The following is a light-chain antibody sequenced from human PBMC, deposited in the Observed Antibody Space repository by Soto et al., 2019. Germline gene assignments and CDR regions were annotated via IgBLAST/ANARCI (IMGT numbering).Light chain of an antibody. CDR3: QQSYSRT. V-gene: IGKV1-39*01. CDR1: QSISNY. CDR2: AAS. Sequence: DIQLTQPPSSLSASVGDRVSISCRASQSISNYLNWYQQKPGKAPKVLIFAASRLQSGVPSRFSGSGSGTDFTLTITSLQPEDFATYYCQQSYSRTFGQGTKVDIK. J-gene: IGKJ1*01.